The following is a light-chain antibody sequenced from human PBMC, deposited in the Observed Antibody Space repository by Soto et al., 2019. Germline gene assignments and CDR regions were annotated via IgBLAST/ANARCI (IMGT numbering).Light chain of an antibody. Sequence: EVVLTQSPVTLSLAPGERATLSCRASQSVSGYLAWYQQKPGQAPRLLIYDVSNRATGPPARFSGSGSTTDFTPTSSLEPEDFAIYYCQQRNYWQVTFGQGTRLEIK. CDR2: DVS. CDR1: QSVSGY. V-gene: IGKV3-11*01. CDR3: QQRNYWQVT. J-gene: IGKJ5*01.